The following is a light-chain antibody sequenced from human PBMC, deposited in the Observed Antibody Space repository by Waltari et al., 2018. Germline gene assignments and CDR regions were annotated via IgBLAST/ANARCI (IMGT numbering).Light chain of an antibody. CDR3: EQYDHMPIT. Sequence: ASKDIANYLGWYQKKPRKAPKLLNYDASTLATGGPSRFSGRGDGADFTLIITGLQPEDVATYYCEQYDHMPITFGQGTRAEIE. CDR2: DAS. J-gene: IGKJ5*01. V-gene: IGKV1-33*01. CDR1: KDIANY.